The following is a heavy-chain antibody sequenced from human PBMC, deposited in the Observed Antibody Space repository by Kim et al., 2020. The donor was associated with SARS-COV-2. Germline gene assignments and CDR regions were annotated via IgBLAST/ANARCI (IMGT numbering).Heavy chain of an antibody. CDR3: ARPLYYDSSGDAFDI. D-gene: IGHD3-22*01. J-gene: IGHJ3*02. V-gene: IGHV1-18*01. CDR1: GYTFTSYG. CDR2: ISAYNGNT. Sequence: ASVKVSCKASGYTFTSYGISWVRQAPGQGLEWLGWISAYNGNTNYAQKLQGRVTMTTDTSTSTAYMELRSLRSDDTAVYYCARPLYYDSSGDAFDIWGQGTMVTVSS.